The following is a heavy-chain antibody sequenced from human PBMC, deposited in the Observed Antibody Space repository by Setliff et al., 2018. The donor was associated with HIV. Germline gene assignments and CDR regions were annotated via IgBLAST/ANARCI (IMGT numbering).Heavy chain of an antibody. CDR1: GGSISSGGYY. Sequence: SETLSLTCTVSGGSISSGGYYWSWIRQHPGKGLEWIGYIHYSGNTYIPSLKSRVTISVDTSKNQFSLKLSSVTAADTAMYYCLRQSFAVVTTSRTLDWVPGDWGQGTLVTVSS. J-gene: IGHJ4*02. D-gene: IGHD3-9*01. CDR2: IHYSGNT. V-gene: IGHV4-61*08. CDR3: LRQSFAVVTTSRTLDWVPGD.